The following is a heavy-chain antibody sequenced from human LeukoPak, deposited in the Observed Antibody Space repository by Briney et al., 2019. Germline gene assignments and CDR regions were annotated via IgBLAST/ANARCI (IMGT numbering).Heavy chain of an antibody. J-gene: IGHJ6*03. V-gene: IGHV4-59*12. CDR1: GGSISSYY. D-gene: IGHD6-19*01. Sequence: KSSETLSLTCTVSGGSISSYYWSWIRQPPGKGLEWIGYIYYSGSTNYNPSLKSRVTISVDTSKNQFSLKLSSVTAADTAVYYCARVAIAVASPYYYYYYMDVWGKGTTVTVSS. CDR2: IYYSGST. CDR3: ARVAIAVASPYYYYYYMDV.